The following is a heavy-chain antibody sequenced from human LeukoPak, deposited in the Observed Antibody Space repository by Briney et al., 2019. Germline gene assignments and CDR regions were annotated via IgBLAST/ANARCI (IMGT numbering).Heavy chain of an antibody. CDR1: GYTFTGYY. CDR3: ARGGIGSGTTYYYYGMDV. D-gene: IGHD1-7*01. CDR2: INPNSGGT. J-gene: IGHJ6*02. V-gene: IGHV1-2*02. Sequence: GASVKVSCKASGYTFTGYYMHWVRQAPGQGLEWMGWINPNSGGTNYAQKFQGRVTMTRDTSISTAYMELSRLGSDDTAVYYCARGGIGSGTTYYYYGMDVWGQGTTVTVSS.